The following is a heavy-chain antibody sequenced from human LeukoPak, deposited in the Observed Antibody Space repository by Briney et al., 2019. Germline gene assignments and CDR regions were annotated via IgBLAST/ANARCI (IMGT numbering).Heavy chain of an antibody. CDR3: ARTYCSGGSCLSWFDP. CDR2: MNRNSGNT. V-gene: IGHV1-8*01. D-gene: IGHD2-15*01. Sequence: EASVKVSCKASGYTSTSYDINWVRQATGQGLEWMGWMNRNSGNTGYAQKFQGRDTMTRNTSISTPYMELSSLRSEDTAVYYCARTYCSGGSCLSWFDPWGEGTLVTVSS. J-gene: IGHJ5*02. CDR1: GYTSTSYD.